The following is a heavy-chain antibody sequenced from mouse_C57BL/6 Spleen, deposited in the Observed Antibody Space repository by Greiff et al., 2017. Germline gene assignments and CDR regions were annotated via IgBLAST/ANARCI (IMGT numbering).Heavy chain of an antibody. CDR2: IHPFDSDT. CDR1: GYTFTSYW. D-gene: IGHD1-1*01. V-gene: IGHV1-74*01. Sequence: QVQLQQPGAELVKPGASVKVSCKASGYTFTSYWMHWVKQRPGQGLEWIGRIHPFDSDTNYKQKFNGKATLTVDKSSSTAFMHLSSLTSEDSAVYYCAITTVVPGEFDYWGQGTTLTVSS. J-gene: IGHJ2*01. CDR3: AITTVVPGEFDY.